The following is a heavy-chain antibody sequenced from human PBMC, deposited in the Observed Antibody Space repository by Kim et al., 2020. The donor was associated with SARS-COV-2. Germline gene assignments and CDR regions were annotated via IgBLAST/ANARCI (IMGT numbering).Heavy chain of an antibody. CDR1: GYTFTSYG. CDR3: ARDIVQLVPRYGMDV. V-gene: IGHV1-18*01. J-gene: IGHJ6*02. CDR2: ISAYNGNT. D-gene: IGHD6-13*01. Sequence: ASVKVSCKASGYTFTSYGISWVRQAPGQGLEWMGWISAYNGNTNYAQKLQGRVTMTTDTSTSTAYMELRSLRSDDTAVYYCARDIVQLVPRYGMDVWGQGTTVTVSS.